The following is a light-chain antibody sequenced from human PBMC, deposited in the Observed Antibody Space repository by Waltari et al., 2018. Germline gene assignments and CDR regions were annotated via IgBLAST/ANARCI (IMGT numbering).Light chain of an antibody. V-gene: IGLV2-14*03. CDR1: SSDVGGYNY. J-gene: IGLJ1*01. Sequence: QSALTQPASVSGSPGQSITISCTGTSSDVGGYNYVSWYQQHPGQAPKLMNYEVSNRPPGVSSRFSGSKSGNTASLTISGRQAEDEADYYCCSFTSSSTRVFGTGTKVTVL. CDR2: EVS. CDR3: CSFTSSSTRV.